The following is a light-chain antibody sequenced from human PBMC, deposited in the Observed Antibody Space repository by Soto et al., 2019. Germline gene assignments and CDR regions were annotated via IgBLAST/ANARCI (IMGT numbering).Light chain of an antibody. CDR2: GAS. CDR1: QSVSSSY. V-gene: IGKV3-20*01. CDR3: HQYCSSPIT. Sequence: EIVLTQSPGTLSLSPGERATLSCRASQSVSSSYLAWYQQKPGQAPRLLIYGASSRATGIPDRFSGSGSGTYFTLTISSLEPEDFAVYYCHQYCSSPITFGQGTRLQMK. J-gene: IGKJ5*01.